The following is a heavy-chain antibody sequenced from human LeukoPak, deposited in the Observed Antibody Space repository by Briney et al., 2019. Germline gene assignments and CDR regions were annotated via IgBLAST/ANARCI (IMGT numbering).Heavy chain of an antibody. J-gene: IGHJ4*02. D-gene: IGHD5-18*01. CDR1: GFTFSSYE. CDR2: ISSSGSTI. Sequence: GGSLRLSCAASGFTFSSYEMNWVRQAPGKGLEWVSYISSSGSTIYYADSVKGRFTISRDNAKNSLYLQMNSLRAEDTAVYYCARGGPRDGYDYWGQGTLVTVSS. CDR3: ARGGPRDGYDY. V-gene: IGHV3-48*03.